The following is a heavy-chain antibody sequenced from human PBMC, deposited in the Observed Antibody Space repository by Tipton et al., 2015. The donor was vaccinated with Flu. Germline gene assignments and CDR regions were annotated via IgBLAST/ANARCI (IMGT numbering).Heavy chain of an antibody. J-gene: IGHJ4*02. D-gene: IGHD4-11*01. CDR1: GGSFSGYYY. CDR3: ASTSNYGRRIEPNFDY. V-gene: IGHV4-34*01. CDR2: IYPSGTP. Sequence: TLSLTCAVYGGSFSGYYYWSWIRQPPGKRLELIGSIYPSGTPYYNPSLKSRVTISVDTSKNQFSLKLRSVTAADTAVYYCASTSNYGRRIEPNFDYWGQGTLVTVSS.